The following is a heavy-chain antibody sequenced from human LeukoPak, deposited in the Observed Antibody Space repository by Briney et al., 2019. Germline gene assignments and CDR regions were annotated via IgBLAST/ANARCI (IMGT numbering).Heavy chain of an antibody. D-gene: IGHD3-10*01. Sequence: GGSLRLSCAASGFTFSSYWMHWVRQAPGKGLVWVSRINSDGSSTSYADSVKGRFSISRDNSKNTLYLQMNSLRAEDTAVYYCAKRDPSGSYPYYFDYWGQGTLVTVSS. CDR2: INSDGSST. V-gene: IGHV3-74*01. J-gene: IGHJ4*02. CDR3: AKRDPSGSYPYYFDY. CDR1: GFTFSSYW.